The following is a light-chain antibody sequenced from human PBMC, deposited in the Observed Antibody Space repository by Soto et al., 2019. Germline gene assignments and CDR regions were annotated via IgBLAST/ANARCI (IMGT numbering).Light chain of an antibody. V-gene: IGKV1-5*03. J-gene: IGKJ4*01. CDR2: KAS. CDR1: QSISSW. CDR3: QQYNSYPLT. Sequence: DIQMTQSPSTLSASVGDRVTITCRASQSISSWLAWYQQKPGKAPNLLIYKASSLESGVPSRFSGSGSGTEFTLTISSLQPDDCATYYCQQYNSYPLTFGGGTTVDIK.